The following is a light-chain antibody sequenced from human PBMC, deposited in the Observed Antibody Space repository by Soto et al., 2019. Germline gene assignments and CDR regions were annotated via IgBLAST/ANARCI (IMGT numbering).Light chain of an antibody. CDR3: QQYGSLPRT. CDR2: GTS. V-gene: IGKV3-20*01. CDR1: QSVDSNY. J-gene: IGKJ1*01. Sequence: EIVLTQSPGTLSLSPGERATLSCRASQSVDSNYFALYQQKPGQAPRLLIYGTSYRATGIPDRFSGSGSGTDFTLTISRLEPEDFAVYYCQQYGSLPRTFGRGTKVEIE.